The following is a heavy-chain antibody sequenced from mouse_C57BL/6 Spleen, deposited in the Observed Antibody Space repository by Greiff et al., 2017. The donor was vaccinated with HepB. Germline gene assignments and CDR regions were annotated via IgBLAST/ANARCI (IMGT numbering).Heavy chain of an antibody. CDR3: ARRARGADWYFDV. CDR2: INPYNGGT. J-gene: IGHJ1*03. CDR1: GYTFTDYY. V-gene: IGHV1-19*01. D-gene: IGHD3-3*01. Sequence: VQLQQSGPVLVKPGASVKMSCKASGYTFTDYYMNWVKQSHGKSLEWIGVINPYNGGTSYNQKFKGKATLTVDKSSSTAYMELNSMTSEDSAVYYCARRARGADWYFDVWGTGTTVTVSS.